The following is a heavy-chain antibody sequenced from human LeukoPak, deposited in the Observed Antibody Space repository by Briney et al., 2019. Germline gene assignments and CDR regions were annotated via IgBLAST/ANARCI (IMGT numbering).Heavy chain of an antibody. J-gene: IGHJ5*02. Sequence: PSATLSLTCTVSGGSISSYYWSWIRQPPGKGLEWIGYIYYSGSTNYNPSPKSRVTISVDTSKNQFSLKLNSVTAADTAVYYCARDPRGGTSRDNWFDPWGQGTLVTVSS. CDR1: GGSISSYY. D-gene: IGHD1-1*01. CDR2: IYYSGST. CDR3: ARDPRGGTSRDNWFDP. V-gene: IGHV4-59*01.